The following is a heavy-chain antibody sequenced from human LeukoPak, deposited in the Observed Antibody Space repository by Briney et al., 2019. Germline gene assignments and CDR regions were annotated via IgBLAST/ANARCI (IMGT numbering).Heavy chain of an antibody. J-gene: IGHJ4*02. CDR2: ISDSGDST. V-gene: IGHV3-23*01. CDR3: AKDLDYGDY. D-gene: IGHD4-17*01. Sequence: GGSLRLSCAVSGFTFSSYAMSWVRQAPGRGLEWVSAISDSGDSTYYADSVKGRFTVSRDNSKNTLYLQMNSLRAEDTAVYYCAKDLDYGDYWGQGTLVTVSS. CDR1: GFTFSSYA.